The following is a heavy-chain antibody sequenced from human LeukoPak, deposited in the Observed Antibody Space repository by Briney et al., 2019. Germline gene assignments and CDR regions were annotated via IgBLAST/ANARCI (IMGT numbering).Heavy chain of an antibody. J-gene: IGHJ3*02. V-gene: IGHV3-7*01. D-gene: IGHD1-26*01. CDR1: GFTFSSYW. CDR3: ARDRVGGSYYIPPDAFDI. CDR2: IKQDGSEK. Sequence: GGSLRLSCAASGFTFSSYWMSWVRQAPGKGLEWVANIKQDGSEKYYVDSVKGRFTISRDNAKNSLYLQMNSLRAEDTAVYYCARDRVGGSYYIPPDAFDIWGQGTMVTVSS.